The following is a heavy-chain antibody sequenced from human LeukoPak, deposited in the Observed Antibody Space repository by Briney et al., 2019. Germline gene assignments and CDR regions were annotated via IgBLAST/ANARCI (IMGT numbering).Heavy chain of an antibody. CDR1: GGSFSGYY. V-gene: IGHV4-34*01. D-gene: IGHD3-10*01. Sequence: PSETLSLTCAVCGGSFSGYYWSWIRQPPGKGREGVGEINHSGRNKYKPSLISRVTISLDTSKNQFSLQLSSITASDTATYYCAIVGSVKIRGFMIFFGFGGYYSGMDFCRQGTTVIVSS. J-gene: IGHJ6*02. CDR3: AIVGSVKIRGFMIFFGFGGYYSGMDF. CDR2: INHSGRN.